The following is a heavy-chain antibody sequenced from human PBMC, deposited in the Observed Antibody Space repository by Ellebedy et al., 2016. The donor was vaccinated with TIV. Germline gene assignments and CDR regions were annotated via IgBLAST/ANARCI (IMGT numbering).Heavy chain of an antibody. D-gene: IGHD2-21*01. CDR1: GYRFTSYW. CDR3: VRPMIAVAAFEI. Sequence: PGGSLRLSCKGSGYRFTSYWIGWVRQTPGKGLEWMGSIYPDDSDTRYSPSFQGQVTISADKSISTAYLQWSSLKASDTAIYYCVRPMIAVAAFEIWGQGTVATVSS. J-gene: IGHJ3*02. V-gene: IGHV5-51*01. CDR2: IYPDDSDT.